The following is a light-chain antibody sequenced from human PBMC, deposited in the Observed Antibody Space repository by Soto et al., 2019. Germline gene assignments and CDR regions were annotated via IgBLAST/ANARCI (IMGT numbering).Light chain of an antibody. CDR2: AAS. CDR1: QNIKSN. Sequence: DTQMTQSPSSLSASVGDRVFITCRASQNIKSNLNWYQQKSGEAPKLLIYAASALQSGVPSRFSGSGSGTDYTLTISSLQPEDFATYYCEQTYDTFTFGPGTKVDI. CDR3: EQTYDTFT. V-gene: IGKV1-39*01. J-gene: IGKJ3*01.